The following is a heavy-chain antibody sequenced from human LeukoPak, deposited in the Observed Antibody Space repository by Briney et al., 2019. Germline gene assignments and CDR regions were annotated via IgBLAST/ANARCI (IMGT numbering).Heavy chain of an antibody. CDR3: ARDQAAAPSYYYGMDV. V-gene: IGHV1-46*01. Sequence: ASVKVSCKASGYXFTSYYMHWVRQAPGQGLEWLGLINPSGGSTSYAQKFQGRVTMTRDTSTSTVYMELSSLRFEDTAVYYCARDQAAAPSYYYGMDVWGQGTTVTVSS. CDR2: INPSGGST. CDR1: GYXFTSYY. D-gene: IGHD2-15*01. J-gene: IGHJ6*02.